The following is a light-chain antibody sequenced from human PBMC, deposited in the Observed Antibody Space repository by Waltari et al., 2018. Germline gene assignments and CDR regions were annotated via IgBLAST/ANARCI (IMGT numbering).Light chain of an antibody. J-gene: IGKJ3*01. CDR1: QSINSY. V-gene: IGKV1-39*01. CDR3: QQSYSTPRLT. CDR2: AAS. Sequence: DIQMTQSPSSLSASVGDRVTITCRASQSINSYLNWYQQKPGTAPKLLISAASSLQSGVPSRFSGSGSGTDFTLTISSLQPEDIATYYCQQSYSTPRLTFGPGTKVNIK.